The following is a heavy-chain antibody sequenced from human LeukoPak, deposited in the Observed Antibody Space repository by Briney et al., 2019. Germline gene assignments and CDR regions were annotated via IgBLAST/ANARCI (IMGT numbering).Heavy chain of an antibody. CDR3: AKADTSGWFYDAFDM. CDR2: ISWNSGSI. CDR1: GFTFDDYS. D-gene: IGHD6-19*01. Sequence: GGSLRLSCAASGFTFDDYSMHWVRQASGKGLEWVSGISWNSGSIGYADPVKGRFTISRDNAKNSLYLQMNSLRAEDMALYYCAKADTSGWFYDAFDMWGQGTMVTVSS. J-gene: IGHJ3*02. V-gene: IGHV3-9*03.